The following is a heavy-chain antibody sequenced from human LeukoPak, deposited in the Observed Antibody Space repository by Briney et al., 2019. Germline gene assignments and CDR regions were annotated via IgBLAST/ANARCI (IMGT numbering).Heavy chain of an antibody. CDR2: INHSGSTT. Sequence: PSETLSLTCAVYAESFSGYYRNWIRQPPGKGLEWIGEINHSGSTTNYNPSLKSRVTKSVDMSKNQFSLKLSSVTAADTAVYYCARKSGYARDYWGQGTLVTVSS. J-gene: IGHJ4*02. D-gene: IGHD5-12*01. CDR1: AESFSGYY. CDR3: ARKSGYARDY. V-gene: IGHV4-34*01.